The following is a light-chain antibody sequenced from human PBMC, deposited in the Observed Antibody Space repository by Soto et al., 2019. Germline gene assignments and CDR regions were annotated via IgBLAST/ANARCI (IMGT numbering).Light chain of an antibody. CDR1: SSNIGSNY. CDR2: RNS. CDR3: AAWDASISGVV. V-gene: IGLV1-47*01. Sequence: QSVLTQPPSASGTPGQRVTISCSGSSSNIGSNYVYWYQQLPGTVPQLLIYRNSERPSGVPDRFSGSKSGTSASLAISGLRSEEEADYYCAAWDASISGVVFGGGTKLTVL. J-gene: IGLJ2*01.